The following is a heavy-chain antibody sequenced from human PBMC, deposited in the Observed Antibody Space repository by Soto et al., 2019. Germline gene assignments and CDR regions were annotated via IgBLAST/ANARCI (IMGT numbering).Heavy chain of an antibody. CDR2: IIPIFGPA. J-gene: IGHJ6*02. V-gene: IGHV1-69*13. CDR1: GGTFSSYA. D-gene: IGHD3-9*01. CDR3: ARTPEHYDILTGYFPAYGMDV. Sequence: GASVKVSCKASGGTFSSYAISWVRKAPGQGLEWMGGIIPIFGPANYAHKFQGTVTITADESTSTAYMELSSLRSEDTAVSYCARTPEHYDILTGYFPAYGMDVWGQGTTVTVSS.